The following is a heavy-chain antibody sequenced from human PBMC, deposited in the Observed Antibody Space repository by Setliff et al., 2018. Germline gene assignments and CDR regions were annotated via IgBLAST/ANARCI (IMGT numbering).Heavy chain of an antibody. CDR2: TNHSGST. J-gene: IGHJ6*02. Sequence: PSDPLSLTCAVYGGSFSTYYWIWIRQPPGKGLEWIGETNHSGSTNYNPSLKSRVTISVDTSKNQFSLKLSSVTAADTAVYYCARDRRRLVTYYYYGMDVWGQGTTVTVSS. CDR3: ARDRRRLVTYYYYGMDV. V-gene: IGHV4-34*01. CDR1: GGSFSTYY. D-gene: IGHD6-19*01.